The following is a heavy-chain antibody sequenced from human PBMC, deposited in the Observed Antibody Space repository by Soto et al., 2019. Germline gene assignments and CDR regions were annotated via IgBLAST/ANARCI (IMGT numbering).Heavy chain of an antibody. J-gene: IGHJ4*02. CDR1: GLTLSSSA. D-gene: IGHD3-22*01. CDR2: ISGSGGST. V-gene: IGHV3-23*01. CDR3: AKDPAPYYYDSSGYYDY. Sequence: PGGSLRLSCAASGLTLSSSAMSWVRQAPGKGLEWVSAISGSGGSTYYADSVKGRFTISRDNSKNTLYLQMNSLRAEDTTVYYCAKDPAPYYYDSSGYYDYWGQGTLVTVS.